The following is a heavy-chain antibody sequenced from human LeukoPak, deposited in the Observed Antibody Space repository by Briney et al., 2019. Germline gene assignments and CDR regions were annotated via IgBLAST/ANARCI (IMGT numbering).Heavy chain of an antibody. CDR2: INHSGST. CDR3: ARGRPRIAARQDNWFDP. D-gene: IGHD6-6*01. J-gene: IGHJ5*02. Sequence: PSETLSLTCAVYGGSFSGNYWSWIRQPPGKGLEWIGEINHSGSTNYNPSLKSRVTISVDTSKNQFSLKLSSVTAADTAVYYCARGRPRIAARQDNWFDPWGQGTLVTVSS. CDR1: GGSFSGNY. V-gene: IGHV4-34*01.